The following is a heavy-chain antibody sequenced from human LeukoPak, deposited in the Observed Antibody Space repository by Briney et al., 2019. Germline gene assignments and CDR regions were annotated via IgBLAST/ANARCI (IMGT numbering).Heavy chain of an antibody. V-gene: IGHV3-7*01. CDR3: ARDGRAYYYDSSGYSAYYYYYYMDV. D-gene: IGHD3-22*01. J-gene: IGHJ6*03. CDR1: GFTFSSYW. CDR2: IKQDGSEK. Sequence: PGGSLRLSCAASGFTFSSYWMSWVRQAPGKGLEWVANIKQDGSEKYYVDSVKGRFTIPRDNAKNSLYLQMNSLRAEDTAVYYCARDGRAYYYDSSGYSAYYYYYYMDVWGKGTTVTVSS.